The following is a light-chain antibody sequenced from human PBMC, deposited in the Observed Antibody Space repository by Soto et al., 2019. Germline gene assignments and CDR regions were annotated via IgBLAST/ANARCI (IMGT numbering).Light chain of an antibody. V-gene: IGKV1-39*01. CDR1: QSISSY. Sequence: DIQMTQSPSSLSASVGDRVTITCRTSQSISSYLNWYQQKPGKAPKLLIYAASSLQSGVPSRFSGSGSGTDFTLTISSLQPEDFATYYCQQSYGTPFTFXQGTKADIK. CDR2: AAS. J-gene: IGKJ2*01. CDR3: QQSYGTPFT.